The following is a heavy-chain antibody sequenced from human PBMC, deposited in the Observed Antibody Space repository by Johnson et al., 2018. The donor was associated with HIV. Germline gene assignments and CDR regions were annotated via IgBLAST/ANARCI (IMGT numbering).Heavy chain of an antibody. V-gene: IGHV3-66*02. CDR1: GFTVSRNY. CDR2: IYSGGST. CDR3: ARTPSLPGAFDI. Sequence: VQLVESGGGLVQPGGSLRLSCAASGFTVSRNYMNWVRQAPGKGLEWVSVIYSGGSTYYADSVKGRFTISRDSSKNTLYLQMKSLRAEDTAMYYCARTPSLPGAFDIWGRGTMVTVSS. J-gene: IGHJ3*02.